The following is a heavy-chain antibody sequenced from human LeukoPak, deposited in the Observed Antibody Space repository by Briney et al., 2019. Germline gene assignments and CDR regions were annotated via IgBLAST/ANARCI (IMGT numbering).Heavy chain of an antibody. Sequence: GASVKVSCKASGYTFTGYYMHWVRQAPGQGLEWMGWINPNSGGTKYAQKFQGRVTMTRDTSISTAYMELSRLRSDDTAVYYWARSPVVVPADLDYWGQGTLVTVSS. CDR1: GYTFTGYY. V-gene: IGHV1-2*02. D-gene: IGHD2-2*01. CDR2: INPNSGGT. CDR3: ARSPVVVPADLDY. J-gene: IGHJ4*02.